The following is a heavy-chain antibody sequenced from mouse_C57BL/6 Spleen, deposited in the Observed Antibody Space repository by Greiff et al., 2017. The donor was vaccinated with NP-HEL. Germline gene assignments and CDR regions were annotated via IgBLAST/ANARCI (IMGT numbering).Heavy chain of an antibody. V-gene: IGHV1-52*01. D-gene: IGHD4-1*01. CDR1: GYTFTSYW. J-gene: IGHJ3*01. CDR3: AANWAPWFAD. CDR2: IDPSDSET. Sequence: QVQLQQPGAELVRPGSSVKLSCKASGYTFTSYWMHWVKQRPIQGLEWIGNIDPSDSETHYNQKFKDKATLTVDTSSSTAYMQLSSLTAEDSAVYYCAANWAPWFADWGQGTLVTVAA.